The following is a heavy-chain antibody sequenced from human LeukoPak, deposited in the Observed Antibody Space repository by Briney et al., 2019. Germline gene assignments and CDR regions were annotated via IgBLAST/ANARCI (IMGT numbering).Heavy chain of an antibody. CDR1: GGSFSGYY. CDR3: ARAFRGIFGVFEAFDI. D-gene: IGHD3-3*01. Sequence: SETLSLTCAVYGGSFSGYYWSWIRQPPGKGLEWIGEINHSGSTNYNPSLKSRVTISVDTSTNQFSLKLSSVTAADTAVYYCARAFRGIFGVFEAFDIWGQGTMVTVSS. CDR2: INHSGST. J-gene: IGHJ3*02. V-gene: IGHV4-34*01.